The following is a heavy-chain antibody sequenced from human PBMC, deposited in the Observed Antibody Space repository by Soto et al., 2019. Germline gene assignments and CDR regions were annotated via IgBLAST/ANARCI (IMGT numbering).Heavy chain of an antibody. V-gene: IGHV4-4*07. CDR3: ERIGVLSSFDN. J-gene: IGHJ4*02. D-gene: IGHD3-3*01. CDR2: IYSSGNT. Sequence: PSDTLSLTCTVSRGSIRDYYWSWIRQPAGKGLEWIGRIYSSGNTNYNPSLRSRVTMSVDTSRNQLSLKLSSVTTADTAVYYCERIGVLSSFDNWGEGTVLTVSS. CDR1: RGSIRDYY.